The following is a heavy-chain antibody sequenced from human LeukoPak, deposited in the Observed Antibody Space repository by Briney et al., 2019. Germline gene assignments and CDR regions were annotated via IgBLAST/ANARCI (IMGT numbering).Heavy chain of an antibody. Sequence: SGGSLRLSCAAPGFTLNGYWMHWVRHAPGKGLVWVSRINSDGSTTSYADSVKGRFTISRDNSKNTLYLQMNSLRAEDTAVYFCARVATGSYDWFDPWGQGTLVTVSS. CDR3: ARVATGSYDWFDP. D-gene: IGHD3-10*01. CDR2: INSDGSTT. CDR1: GFTLNGYW. J-gene: IGHJ5*02. V-gene: IGHV3-74*01.